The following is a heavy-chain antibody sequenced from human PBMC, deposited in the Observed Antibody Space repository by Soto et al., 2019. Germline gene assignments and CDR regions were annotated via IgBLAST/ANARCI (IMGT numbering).Heavy chain of an antibody. CDR1: GFTFSSYA. J-gene: IGHJ4*02. Sequence: GGSLRLSCSASGFTFSSYAMHWVRQAPGKGLEYVSAISSNGGSTYYADSVKGRFTISRDNSKNTLYLQMSSLRAEDTAVYYCVKHTGRGSGTGWGQGTLVTVSS. V-gene: IGHV3-64D*08. CDR3: VKHTGRGSGTG. D-gene: IGHD3-10*01. CDR2: ISSNGGST.